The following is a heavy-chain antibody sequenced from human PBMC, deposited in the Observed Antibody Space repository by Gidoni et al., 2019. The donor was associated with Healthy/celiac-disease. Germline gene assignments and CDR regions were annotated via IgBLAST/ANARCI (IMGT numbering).Heavy chain of an antibody. CDR2: ISGSGGST. CDR3: AKDYKGSGWYYYWFDP. V-gene: IGHV3-23*01. Sequence: EVQLLESGGGLVQPGGSLRLSCAASGFTFSSYAMGWVRQAPGKGLEWVSAISGSGGSTYYADAVKGRFTISRDNSKNTLYLQMNSLRAEDTAVYYCAKDYKGSGWYYYWFDPWGQGTLVTVSS. CDR1: GFTFSSYA. J-gene: IGHJ5*02. D-gene: IGHD6-19*01.